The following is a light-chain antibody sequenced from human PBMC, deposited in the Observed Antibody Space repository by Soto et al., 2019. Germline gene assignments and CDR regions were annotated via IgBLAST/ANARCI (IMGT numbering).Light chain of an antibody. V-gene: IGLV1-44*01. CDR3: AAWDDSLNGVV. Sequence: QSVLTQPPSASGTPGQRVTISCSGSNSNIGSNTVNWYQQLPGTAPKLLIYSYNQRPSGVPDQFSGSKSGTSASLAISGLQSEDEADYYCAAWDDSLNGVVFGGGTKLTVL. CDR2: SYN. J-gene: IGLJ2*01. CDR1: NSNIGSNT.